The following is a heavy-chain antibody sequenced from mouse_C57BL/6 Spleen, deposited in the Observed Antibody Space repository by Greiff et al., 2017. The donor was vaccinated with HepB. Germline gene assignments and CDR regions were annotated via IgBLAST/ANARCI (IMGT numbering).Heavy chain of an antibody. CDR2: IDPSDSYT. J-gene: IGHJ3*01. Sequence: QVQLQQSGAELVKPGASVKLSCKASGYTFTSYWMQWVKQRPGQGLEWIGEIDPSDSYTNYNQKFKGKATLTVDTSSSTAYMQLSSLTSEDSAVYYCARFDNRAWFAYWGQGTLVTVSA. D-gene: IGHD1-3*01. CDR3: ARFDNRAWFAY. CDR1: GYTFTSYW. V-gene: IGHV1-50*01.